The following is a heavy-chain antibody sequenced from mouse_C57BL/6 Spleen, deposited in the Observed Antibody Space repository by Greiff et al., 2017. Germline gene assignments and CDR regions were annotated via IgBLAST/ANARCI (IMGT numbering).Heavy chain of an antibody. CDR3: AKYGSSWDYYAMDY. Sequence: VQLQQPGAELVKPGASVKLSCKASGYTFTSYWMHWVKQRPGRGLEWIGRIDPNSGGTKYKEKFKSEATLTVDKPSNTAYLQLSSLTSEDSAVYYCAKYGSSWDYYAMDYWGQGTSVTVSS. CDR2: IDPNSGGT. CDR1: GYTFTSYW. V-gene: IGHV1-72*01. J-gene: IGHJ4*01. D-gene: IGHD1-1*01.